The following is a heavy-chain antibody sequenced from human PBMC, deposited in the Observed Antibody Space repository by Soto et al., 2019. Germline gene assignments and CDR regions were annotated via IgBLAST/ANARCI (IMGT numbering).Heavy chain of an antibody. CDR1: GFTFSSYA. CDR3: AKATAGYCSGGSCPPAWVPFDY. D-gene: IGHD2-15*01. CDR2: ISGSGGST. V-gene: IGHV3-23*01. J-gene: IGHJ4*02. Sequence: EVQLLESGGGLVQPGVSLRLSCAASGFTFSSYAMSWVRQAPGKGLEWVSAISGSGGSTYYADSVKGRFTISRDNSKNTLYLQLNSLRAEDTAVYYCAKATAGYCSGGSCPPAWVPFDYWGQGTLVTVSS.